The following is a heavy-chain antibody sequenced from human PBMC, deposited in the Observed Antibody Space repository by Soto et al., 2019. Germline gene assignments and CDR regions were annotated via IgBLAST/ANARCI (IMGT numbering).Heavy chain of an antibody. CDR2: IIPIFCTA. CDR3: ARDGQRDTMRVGYNWFAP. V-gene: IGHV1-69*06. J-gene: IGHJ5*02. Sequence: QGLEWMGAIIPIFCTANYAQKFQGRVTITADKSTSTAYMELSSLRSEDTAGYYCARDGQRDTMRVGYNWFAPWGQGSLVTVSS. D-gene: IGHD3-22*01.